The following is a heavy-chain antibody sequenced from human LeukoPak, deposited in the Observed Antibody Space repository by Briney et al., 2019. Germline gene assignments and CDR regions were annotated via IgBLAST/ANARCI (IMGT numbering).Heavy chain of an antibody. CDR1: GFTFSSNA. CDR2: ISYDGSNK. Sequence: GRSLRLSCAASGFTFSSNAMHWVRQAPGKGLEWVAVISYDGSNKYYAGSVKGRFTISRDNSKNTLYLQMNSLRAEDTAVYYCARGYPRGVVVAATPNFFDYWGQGTLVAVSS. CDR3: ARGYPRGVVVAATPNFFDY. D-gene: IGHD2-15*01. V-gene: IGHV3-30*04. J-gene: IGHJ4*02.